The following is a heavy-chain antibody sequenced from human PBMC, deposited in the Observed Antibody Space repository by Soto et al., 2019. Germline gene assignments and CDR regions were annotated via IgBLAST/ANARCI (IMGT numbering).Heavy chain of an antibody. CDR2: IIPLFGIP. D-gene: IGHD2-2*01. CDR3: AREDRDRETGLVPAAIDGMDV. CDR1: GGTFSRYS. J-gene: IGHJ6*02. V-gene: IGHV1-69*08. Sequence: QVQLVQSGAEVKKPGSSVKVSCKASGGTFSRYSITWVRQAPGHGLEWIGRIIPLFGIPTYAQKVQGIVTITADESTSTAYMEVSSLRSDDTAVYYCAREDRDRETGLVPAAIDGMDVWGQGTTVTVSS.